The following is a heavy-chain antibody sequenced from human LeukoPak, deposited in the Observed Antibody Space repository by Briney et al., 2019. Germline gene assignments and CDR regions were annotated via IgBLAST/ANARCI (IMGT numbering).Heavy chain of an antibody. CDR2: NSAYNGNT. Sequence: GSVKVSCKASGYTFTSYGISWVRQGPGQGVGWMGWNSAYNGNTNYAQKLQGRVTMTTDTSTSTAYMELRSLRSDDTAVYYCARASGVATITDDYWGQGTLVTVSS. J-gene: IGHJ4*02. CDR1: GYTFTSYG. D-gene: IGHD5-12*01. V-gene: IGHV1-18*04. CDR3: ARASGVATITDDY.